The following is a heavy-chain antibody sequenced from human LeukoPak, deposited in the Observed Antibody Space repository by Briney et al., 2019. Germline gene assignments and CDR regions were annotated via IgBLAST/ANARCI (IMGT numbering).Heavy chain of an antibody. CDR2: VTGTGDST. J-gene: IGHJ6*03. D-gene: IGHD2-15*01. Sequence: GGSLRLSCAVSGFTFNSYAMTWVRQAAGRGLEWVSAVTGTGDSTYYADSVKGRFTISRDNSKNTLYLQMNSLRADDTAVYYCAKKQLYCSGAGCYSADCYYYMDVWGKGTTVTVSS. V-gene: IGHV3-23*01. CDR1: GFTFNSYA. CDR3: AKKQLYCSGAGCYSADCYYYMDV.